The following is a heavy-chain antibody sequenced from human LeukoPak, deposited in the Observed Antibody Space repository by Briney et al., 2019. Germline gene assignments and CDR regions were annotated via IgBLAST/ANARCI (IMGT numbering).Heavy chain of an antibody. CDR3: ARQACSGGSCNDY. Sequence: PSQTLSLTCTVSGGSISSGSYYWSWIRQPAGKGLEWIGRIYTSGSTNYNPSLKSRVTISVDTSKNQFSLKLSSVTAADTAVYYCARQACSGGSCNDYWGQGTLVTVSS. D-gene: IGHD2-15*01. J-gene: IGHJ4*02. CDR1: GGSISSGSYY. V-gene: IGHV4-61*02. CDR2: IYTSGST.